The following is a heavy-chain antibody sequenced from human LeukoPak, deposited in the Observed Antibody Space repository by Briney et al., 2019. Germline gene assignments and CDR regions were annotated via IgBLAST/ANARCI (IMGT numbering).Heavy chain of an antibody. Sequence: PSETLFLTCTVSGGSINGYYWNWIRQPPGKALEWIGYIYYSGSTYYNPSLNNRVSMSVDPSKSQVSLRLSSVTAADTAVYFCARDLLEVNSKRAFDIWGQGTMVTVSS. V-gene: IGHV4-59*01. J-gene: IGHJ3*02. CDR3: ARDLLEVNSKRAFDI. D-gene: IGHD3-22*01. CDR1: GGSINGYY. CDR2: IYYSGST.